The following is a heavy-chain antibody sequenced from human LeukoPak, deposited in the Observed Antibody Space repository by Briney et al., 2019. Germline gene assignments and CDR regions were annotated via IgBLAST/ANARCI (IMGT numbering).Heavy chain of an antibody. CDR3: ARLTYCSGGSCSWAFDI. CDR1: GGSISSYC. Sequence: PSETLSLTCTVSGGSISSYCWSWIRQPPGKGLEWIGYIYYSGSTNYNPSLKSRVTISVDTSKNQFSLKLSSVTAADTAVYYCARLTYCSGGSCSWAFDIWGQGTMVTVSS. D-gene: IGHD2-15*01. CDR2: IYYSGST. J-gene: IGHJ3*02. V-gene: IGHV4-59*08.